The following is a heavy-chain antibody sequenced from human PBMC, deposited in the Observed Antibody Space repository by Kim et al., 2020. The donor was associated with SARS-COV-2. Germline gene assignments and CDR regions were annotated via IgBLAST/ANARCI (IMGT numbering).Heavy chain of an antibody. CDR2: GNT. Sequence: GNTNYAQNLQGRVTMTTDTSTSTAYMELRRLTSDDTAVYYCARQPQADPWGQGTLVTVSS. J-gene: IGHJ5*02. V-gene: IGHV1-18*01. CDR3: ARQPQADP.